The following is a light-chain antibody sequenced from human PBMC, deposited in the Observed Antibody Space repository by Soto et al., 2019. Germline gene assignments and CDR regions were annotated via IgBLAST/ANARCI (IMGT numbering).Light chain of an antibody. CDR2: GVS. CDR3: KQSYDAQFT. CDR1: QGISHY. V-gene: IGKV1-39*01. Sequence: DIQLTQSPSSLSASVGDEVTITCRASQGISHYLTWYQQKPGRAPTLLIYGVSTLQSGVPSRFSGSGSGTHFTLTISNLQIEDFATSYCKQSYDAQFTFGGGTRVDIK. J-gene: IGKJ4*01.